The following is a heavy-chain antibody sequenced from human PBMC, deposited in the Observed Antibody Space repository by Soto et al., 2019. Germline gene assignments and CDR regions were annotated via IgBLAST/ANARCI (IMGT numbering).Heavy chain of an antibody. J-gene: IGHJ5*02. CDR3: ATVTRGFPDH. V-gene: IGHV5-51*01. D-gene: IGHD5-12*01. Sequence: GESLKISCKTSGYSFTTYWIAWVRQMPGEGPEWMGMVFPGDSESRYSPAFQGQVTISADKSITTAYLQWSSLKASDTAMYYCATVTRGFPDHWGREPWSPSPQ. CDR1: GYSFTTYW. CDR2: VFPGDSES.